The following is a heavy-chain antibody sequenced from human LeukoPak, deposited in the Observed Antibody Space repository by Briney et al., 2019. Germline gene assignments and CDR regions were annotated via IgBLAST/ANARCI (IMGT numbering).Heavy chain of an antibody. Sequence: GASVKVSCKASGYTFTNYGFSWVRQAPGQGLEWMGWISAYNGNTNYAQKLQGRVTMTTDTSTSTAYMELRSLRPDDTAVYYCARDTDYYGSGSYFSFSDYWGQGTLVTVSS. V-gene: IGHV1-18*01. CDR2: ISAYNGNT. CDR1: GYTFTNYG. CDR3: ARDTDYYGSGSYFSFSDY. D-gene: IGHD3-10*01. J-gene: IGHJ4*02.